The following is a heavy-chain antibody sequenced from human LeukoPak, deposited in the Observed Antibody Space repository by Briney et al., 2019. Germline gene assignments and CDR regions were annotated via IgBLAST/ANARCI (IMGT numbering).Heavy chain of an antibody. J-gene: IGHJ3*02. Sequence: GGSLRLSCAASGFTVSSNYMSWVRQAPGKGLEWVSVIYSDGTTYYADSVKGRFSISRDNSKNTLYLQMNSLRAEDTAVYYCARVFITRKDNAFDIWGQGTMVTVSS. CDR3: ARVFITRKDNAFDI. D-gene: IGHD3-22*01. CDR1: GFTVSSNY. CDR2: IYSDGTT. V-gene: IGHV3-53*01.